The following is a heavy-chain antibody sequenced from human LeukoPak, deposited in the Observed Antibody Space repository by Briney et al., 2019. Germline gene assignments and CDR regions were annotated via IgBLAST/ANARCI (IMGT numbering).Heavy chain of an antibody. Sequence: SETLSLTCTVSGSSIKTYYWSWIRQPPGKGLEWIGWIYDSGITTYNPSLESRVTISIATSRNQFSLKLSSVTAADTAMYYCARATNVGFFYYYGMDVWGQGTTVTVSS. J-gene: IGHJ6*02. D-gene: IGHD1-14*01. CDR2: IYDSGIT. CDR3: ARATNVGFFYYYGMDV. V-gene: IGHV4-59*01. CDR1: GSSIKTYY.